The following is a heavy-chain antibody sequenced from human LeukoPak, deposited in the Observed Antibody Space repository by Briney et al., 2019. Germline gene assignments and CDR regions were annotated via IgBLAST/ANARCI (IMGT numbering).Heavy chain of an antibody. Sequence: PGGSLRLSCVGSGFTFSTYGLNWVRHSPGKGLEGIAYISNTGDTVHYAGAVKGRFTISRDNARNSLYLQMSSLRAEDTAVYYCARDDKVIVVPVAITPGDAFAVWGQGTMVSVSS. D-gene: IGHD2-2*01. V-gene: IGHV3-48*01. CDR1: GFTFSTYG. CDR3: ARDDKVIVVPVAITPGDAFAV. CDR2: ISNTGDTV. J-gene: IGHJ3*01.